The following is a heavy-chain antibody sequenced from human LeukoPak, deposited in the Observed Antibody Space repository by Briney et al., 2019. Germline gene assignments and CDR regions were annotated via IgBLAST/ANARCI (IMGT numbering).Heavy chain of an antibody. D-gene: IGHD3-22*01. CDR2: IYTSGST. J-gene: IGHJ3*02. CDR3: ARRIVGRYSYDSSGDDAFDI. CDR1: GGSISSYY. V-gene: IGHV4-4*07. Sequence: SETLSLTCTVSGGSISSYYWSWIRQPAGKGLEWIGRIYTSGSTNYNPSLKSRVTMSIDTSKTQFSLKLSSMTAADTAVYYCARRIVGRYSYDSSGDDAFDIWGQGTMVTVSS.